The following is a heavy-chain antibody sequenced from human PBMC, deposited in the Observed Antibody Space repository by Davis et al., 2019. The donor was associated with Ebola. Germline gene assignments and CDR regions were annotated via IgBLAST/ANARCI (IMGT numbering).Heavy chain of an antibody. Sequence: PGGSLRLSCAASGFTLSDYWMHWVRQAPGKGLVWVSRSNSDGSDTDYAGCVKGRFTISRDNAKNTLHLQMNSLRVEDTAVYYCARASRNYYGSGNYYSEFDLWGRGTLVTVSS. CDR3: ARASRNYYGSGNYYSEFDL. CDR1: GFTLSDYW. J-gene: IGHJ2*01. CDR2: SNSDGSDT. V-gene: IGHV3-74*01. D-gene: IGHD3-10*01.